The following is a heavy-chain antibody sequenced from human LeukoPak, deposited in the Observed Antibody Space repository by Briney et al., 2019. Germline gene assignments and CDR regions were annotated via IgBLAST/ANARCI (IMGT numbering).Heavy chain of an antibody. CDR2: IKEDGSVK. CDR1: GFTFRSHW. Sequence: GGSLRLSCTASGFTFRSHWMTWVRQSPGKGLEWVANIKEDGSVKYYVDSVKGRFTISRDNTKNELYLQMSSLRADDTAVYFCARDSTWVLDYWGQGTLVTVSS. J-gene: IGHJ4*02. CDR3: ARDSTWVLDY. V-gene: IGHV3-7*03. D-gene: IGHD1-26*01.